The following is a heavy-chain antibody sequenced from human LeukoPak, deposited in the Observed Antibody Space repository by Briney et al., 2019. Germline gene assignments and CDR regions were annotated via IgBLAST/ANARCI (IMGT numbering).Heavy chain of an antibody. Sequence: PGRSLRLSCAASGFTFSSYAMSWVRQAPGRGLEWVSAIGGSDGYTYYADSVRGRFTISRDNSKNTLYLQMNSLRAEDRAVYYCAKMGPTKPYNWFDPWGQGTLVTVSS. CDR1: GFTFSSYA. V-gene: IGHV3-23*01. CDR3: AKMGPTKPYNWFDP. D-gene: IGHD1-26*01. CDR2: IGGSDGYT. J-gene: IGHJ5*02.